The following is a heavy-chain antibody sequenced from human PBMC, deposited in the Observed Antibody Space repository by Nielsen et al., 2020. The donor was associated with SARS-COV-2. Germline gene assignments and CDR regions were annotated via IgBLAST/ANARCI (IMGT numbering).Heavy chain of an antibody. Sequence: ASVKVSCKASGYRFIDYYMHWVRQAPGQGLEWMGRINPMSGGSNFAQKFQGRVTMSINTSITTVYMELNSLTSDDTAVYYCARDRDCSGGSCPGYWGQGTLVTVSS. V-gene: IGHV1-2*06. CDR3: ARDRDCSGGSCPGY. CDR2: INPMSGGS. D-gene: IGHD2-15*01. CDR1: GYRFIDYY. J-gene: IGHJ4*02.